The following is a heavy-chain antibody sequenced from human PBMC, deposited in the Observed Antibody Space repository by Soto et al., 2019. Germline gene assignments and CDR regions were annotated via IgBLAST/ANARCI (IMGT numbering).Heavy chain of an antibody. V-gene: IGHV4-31*03. CDR1: GGSISSGGYY. CDR3: ARDSEQQAYDY. CDR2: IYYSGST. D-gene: IGHD6-13*01. Sequence: SETLSLTCTVSGGSISSGGYYWSWIRQHPGKGLEWIGYIYYSGSTYYNPSLKSRVTISVDTSKNQFSLKLSSVTAADTAVYYCARDSEQQAYDYWGQGTLVTVSS. J-gene: IGHJ4*02.